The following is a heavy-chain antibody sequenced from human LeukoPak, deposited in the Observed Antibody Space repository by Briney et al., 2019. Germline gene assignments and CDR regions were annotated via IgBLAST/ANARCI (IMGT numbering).Heavy chain of an antibody. V-gene: IGHV4-59*01. J-gene: IGHJ4*02. CDR2: IYYSGST. D-gene: IGHD5-24*01. CDR3: ARVRRDGYNSPDY. Sequence: SETLSLTCTVSGGSITSYYWSWIQQPPGKGLECIGYIYYSGSTYYNLSLKSRATTSVDTSKNQFSLKLSSVTAADTAVYYCARVRRDGYNSPDYWGLGTLVTVSS. CDR1: GGSITSYY.